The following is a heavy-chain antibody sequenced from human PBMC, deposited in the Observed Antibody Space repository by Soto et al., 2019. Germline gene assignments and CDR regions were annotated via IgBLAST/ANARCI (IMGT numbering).Heavy chain of an antibody. CDR1: GGSFSGYY. CDR2: INHSGST. V-gene: IGHV4-34*01. Sequence: SETLSLTCAVYGGSFSGYYWSWIRQPPGKGLEWIGEINHSGSTNYNPSLKSRVTISVDTSRNQFSLKLSSVTAADTAVYYCAREYYDILTGPTGLDYWGQGTLVTVSS. CDR3: AREYYDILTGPTGLDY. J-gene: IGHJ4*02. D-gene: IGHD3-9*01.